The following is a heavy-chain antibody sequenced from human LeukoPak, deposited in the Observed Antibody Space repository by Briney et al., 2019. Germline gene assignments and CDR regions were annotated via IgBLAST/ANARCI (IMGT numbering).Heavy chain of an antibody. V-gene: IGHV3-48*04. CDR1: GFTFSSYG. CDR3: AELGITMIGGV. D-gene: IGHD3-10*02. Sequence: GGSLRLSCAASGFTFSSYGMNWVRQAPGKGLEWVSYISSSGSTIYYADSVKGRFTVSRDNAKNSLYLQMNSLRAEDTAVYYCAELGITMIGGVWGKGTTVTISS. J-gene: IGHJ6*04. CDR2: ISSSGSTI.